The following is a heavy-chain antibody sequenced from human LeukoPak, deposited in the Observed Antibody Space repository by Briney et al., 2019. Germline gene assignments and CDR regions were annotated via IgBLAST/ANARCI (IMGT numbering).Heavy chain of an antibody. CDR2: ISFDVTKK. CDR1: GFTFSVYV. CDR3: ARLKTTVTTNY. J-gene: IGHJ4*02. Sequence: GGSLRLSCAVSGFTFSVYVLHWVRQAPGKGLEWVAVISFDVTKKYYADSVKGRFTISRDNSKNTLYLQMNSLRAEDTAVYYCARLKTTVTTNYWGQGTLVTVSS. V-gene: IGHV3-30*03. D-gene: IGHD4-17*01.